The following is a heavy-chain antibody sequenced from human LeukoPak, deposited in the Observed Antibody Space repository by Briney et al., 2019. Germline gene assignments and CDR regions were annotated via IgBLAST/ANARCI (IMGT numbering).Heavy chain of an antibody. CDR3: ARVVSYSGYDY. D-gene: IGHD5-12*01. J-gene: IGHJ4*02. CDR1: GGSFSGYY. Sequence: PSETLSLTCAVYGGSFSGYYWSWIRQPPGKGLEWIGEINHSGSTNYNPSLKCRVTISVDTSKNQFSLKLSSVTAADTAVYYCARVVSYSGYDYWGQGTLVTVSS. CDR2: INHSGST. V-gene: IGHV4-34*01.